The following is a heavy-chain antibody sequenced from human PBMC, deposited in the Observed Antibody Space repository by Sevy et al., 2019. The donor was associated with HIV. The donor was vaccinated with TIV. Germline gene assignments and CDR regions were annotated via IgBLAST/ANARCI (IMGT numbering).Heavy chain of an antibody. Sequence: GGSLRLSCAASGFTFSNAWMSWVRQAPGKGLEWVSALSGTGGSTYYADSVKGRFTISRDNSKNTLYLQMNSLRVEDTAVYYCAKDLDIVAVAAAIRLSYWGQGTLVTVSS. J-gene: IGHJ4*02. CDR3: AKDLDIVAVAAAIRLSY. V-gene: IGHV3-23*01. CDR2: LSGTGGST. D-gene: IGHD2-2*01. CDR1: GFTFSNAW.